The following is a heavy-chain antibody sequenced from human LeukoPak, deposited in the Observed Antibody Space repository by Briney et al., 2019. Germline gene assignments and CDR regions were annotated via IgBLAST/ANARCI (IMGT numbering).Heavy chain of an antibody. D-gene: IGHD3-10*01. CDR1: GFTFSSYA. V-gene: IGHV3-30-3*01. J-gene: IGHJ6*02. CDR2: ISYDGSNK. CDR3: AGSGSGYYGMDV. Sequence: GGSLRPSCAASGFTFSSYAMHWVRQAPGKGLEWVAVISYDGSNKYYADSVKGRFTISRDNSKNTLYLQMNSLRAEDTAVYYCAGSGSGYYGMDVWGQGTTVTVSS.